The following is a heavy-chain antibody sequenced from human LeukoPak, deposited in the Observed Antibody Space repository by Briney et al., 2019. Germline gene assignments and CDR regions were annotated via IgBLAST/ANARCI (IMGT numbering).Heavy chain of an antibody. V-gene: IGHV3-33*01. CDR1: GFTFSSYG. CDR3: ARLIGWSRFDP. D-gene: IGHD6-19*01. J-gene: IGHJ5*02. Sequence: PGGSLILSCAASGFTFSSYGMHWVRQAPGKGLEWVALIWYDGSKQYYADSVKGRFTISRDNSKNTLHLQMNSLRAEDTAVFYCARLIGWSRFDPWGQGALVTVSS. CDR2: IWYDGSKQ.